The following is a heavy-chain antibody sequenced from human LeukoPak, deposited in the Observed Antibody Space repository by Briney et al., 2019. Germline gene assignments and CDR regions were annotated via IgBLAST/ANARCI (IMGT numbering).Heavy chain of an antibody. J-gene: IGHJ5*02. CDR1: GLFFSNYG. CDR3: VRSDWFDN. Sequence: GGSLRLSCAASGLFFSNYGMHWVRQAPGKGLVWVSRVNSDGRFTKYADSVKGRFTISRDNAKNTLYLQMNSLRAEDTAMYYCVRSDWFDNWGQGTLVTVSS. CDR2: VNSDGRFT. V-gene: IGHV3-74*03.